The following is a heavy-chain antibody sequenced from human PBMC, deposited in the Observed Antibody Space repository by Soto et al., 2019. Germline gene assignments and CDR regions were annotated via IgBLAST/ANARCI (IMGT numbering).Heavy chain of an antibody. J-gene: IGHJ4*02. Sequence: SETLSLTCTVSGGSISSGGYYWSWIRQHPGKGLEWIGYIYYSGSTYYNPSLKSRVTISVDTSKNQFSLKLSSVTAADTAVYYCARHYVLRFLEWFPTFDYWGQGTLVTVS. CDR3: ARHYVLRFLEWFPTFDY. CDR1: GGSISSGGYY. CDR2: IYYSGST. V-gene: IGHV4-31*03. D-gene: IGHD3-3*01.